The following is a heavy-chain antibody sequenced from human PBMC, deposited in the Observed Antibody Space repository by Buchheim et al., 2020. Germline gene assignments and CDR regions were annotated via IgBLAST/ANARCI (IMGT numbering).Heavy chain of an antibody. CDR2: INPGGGFT. D-gene: IGHD6-13*01. CDR3: TRVDSSSWTGFDP. J-gene: IGHJ5*02. Sequence: QVQLVQSGAEVKKPGASVKVSCKASGYTFSSYYMHWVRQAPGQGLEWMGIINPGGGFTTYAQKFQGRLTMTRDTPTSKMYMELSSLRSEDTAVYYCTRVDSSSWTGFDPWGQGTL. CDR1: GYTFSSYY. V-gene: IGHV1-46*01.